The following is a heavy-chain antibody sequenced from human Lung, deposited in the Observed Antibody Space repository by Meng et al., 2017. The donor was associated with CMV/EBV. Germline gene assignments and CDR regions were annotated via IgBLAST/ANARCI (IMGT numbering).Heavy chain of an antibody. Sequence: KVSCKGSGYSFTSYWIAWVRQMPGKGLEWMGLIYPGDSDTTYSPSFQGRVTISADKSISTTYLQWSSLKASDTAIYYCARQLDTRTWDNWFDPWGQGTLVTISS. CDR3: ARQLDTRTWDNWFDP. CDR2: IYPGDSDT. D-gene: IGHD2-2*01. V-gene: IGHV5-51*01. J-gene: IGHJ5*02. CDR1: GYSFTSYW.